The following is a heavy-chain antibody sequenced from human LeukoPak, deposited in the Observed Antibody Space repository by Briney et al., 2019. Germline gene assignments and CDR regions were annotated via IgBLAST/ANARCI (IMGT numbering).Heavy chain of an antibody. D-gene: IGHD2-15*01. V-gene: IGHV3-30*04. CDR3: ARDPRGLPDY. Sequence: GGSLRLSCAAAGFTFNNHAMHWVRQAPGKGLEWVAVISYHGGDKYYADSVKGRFTISRDNSKNTLDLQMNSLGGEDTAVYYCARDPRGLPDYWGQGTLVTVSS. J-gene: IGHJ4*02. CDR1: GFTFNNHA. CDR2: ISYHGGDK.